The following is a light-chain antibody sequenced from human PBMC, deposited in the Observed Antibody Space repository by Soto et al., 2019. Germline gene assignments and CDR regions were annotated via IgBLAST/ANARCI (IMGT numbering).Light chain of an antibody. J-gene: IGKJ3*01. Sequence: DIQMTQSPSSVSASVGDRVTITCRASQVINSWLAWYQQRPGEAPRLLISAASSLQSGVPSRFSGSGSGTHFTLTISSLQPEDFATYYCQQANSFPFTFGPGTKVDI. CDR1: QVINSW. CDR3: QQANSFPFT. CDR2: AAS. V-gene: IGKV1-12*02.